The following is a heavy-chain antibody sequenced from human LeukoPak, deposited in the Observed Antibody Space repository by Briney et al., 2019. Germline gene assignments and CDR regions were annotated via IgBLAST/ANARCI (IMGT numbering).Heavy chain of an antibody. CDR1: GYTFISYD. Sequence: ASVKVSCKASGYTFISYDIHWVRQAPGQGLEWMGWMDTNSDNTVSAQKFQGRVTMTKTASISTAYMELRSLRSEDTAVYYCARLERIVGATTLDYWGQGTLVTVSS. V-gene: IGHV1-8*01. CDR3: ARLERIVGATTLDY. J-gene: IGHJ4*02. CDR2: MDTNSDNT. D-gene: IGHD1-26*01.